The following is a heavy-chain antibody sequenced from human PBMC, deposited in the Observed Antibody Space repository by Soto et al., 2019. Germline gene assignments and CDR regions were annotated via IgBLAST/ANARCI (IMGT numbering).Heavy chain of an antibody. D-gene: IGHD2-2*01. J-gene: IGHJ4*02. CDR3: ARGYGSITSCQYYFDS. V-gene: IGHV1-3*01. Sequence: ASVKVSCKASGYTFTGYSIHWERQAPGQRLEWMGWINGGNGDTKYSQKFQCRVTITRDTSASTAYMELTSLGSEDTAVYHCARGYGSITSCQYYFDSWGQGTLVTVSS. CDR1: GYTFTGYS. CDR2: INGGNGDT.